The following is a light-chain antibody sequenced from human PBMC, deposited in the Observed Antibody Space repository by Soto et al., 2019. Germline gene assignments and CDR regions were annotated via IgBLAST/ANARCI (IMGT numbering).Light chain of an antibody. J-gene: IGKJ4*01. V-gene: IGKV3-15*01. CDR1: QSVDSR. CDR2: GAS. CDR3: QQYSKWPLA. Sequence: EVVLTQSPATLSVSPGEGATLSCKASQSVDSRLAWYQQKPGQAPRLLIEGASSRGTDIPARFSGSGSGKEFTITITSLQSEDFAVYYCQQYSKWPLAFGGGTRVEIK.